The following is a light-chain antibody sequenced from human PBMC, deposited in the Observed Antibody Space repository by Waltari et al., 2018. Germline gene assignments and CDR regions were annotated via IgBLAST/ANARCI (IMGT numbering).Light chain of an antibody. CDR3: QHYVRLPAT. Sequence: EIVLTQSPGTLSLSPGERATVSCRASQSIGRALAWYQQKPGQAPRLLIYRASTRATGIPDRFSGSGSGTDFSLTISRLEPEDFAVYYCQHYVRLPATFGQGTTVEI. CDR2: RAS. V-gene: IGKV3-20*01. CDR1: QSIGRA. J-gene: IGKJ1*01.